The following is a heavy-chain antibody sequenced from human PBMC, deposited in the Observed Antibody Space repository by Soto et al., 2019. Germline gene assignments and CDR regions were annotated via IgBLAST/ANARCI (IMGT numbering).Heavy chain of an antibody. CDR2: IYYSGST. D-gene: IGHD4-17*01. V-gene: IGHV4-59*08. CDR1: GGSISSYY. Sequence: SETLSLTCTVSGGSISSYYWSWIRQPPGKGLEWIGYIYYSGSTNYNPSLKSRVTISVDTSKNQLSLKLSSVTAADTAVDYCARRYGYYFDYWGQGTLVTVS. CDR3: ARRYGYYFDY. J-gene: IGHJ4*02.